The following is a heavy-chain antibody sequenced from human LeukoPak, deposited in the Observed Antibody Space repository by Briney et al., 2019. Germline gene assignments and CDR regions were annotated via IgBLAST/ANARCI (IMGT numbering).Heavy chain of an antibody. CDR2: TYQRSKWYN. CDR1: GDSVSSKSAA. CDR3: ARSPSPYSSGWYFDY. J-gene: IGHJ4*02. Sequence: SQTLSLTCAISGDSVSSKSAAWNWTRQSPSRGLEWLGRTYQRSKWYNDYAVSVKSRITINPDISKNQFSLQLNSVTPEDTAVYYCARSPSPYSSGWYFDYWGQGTLVTVSS. D-gene: IGHD6-19*01. V-gene: IGHV6-1*01.